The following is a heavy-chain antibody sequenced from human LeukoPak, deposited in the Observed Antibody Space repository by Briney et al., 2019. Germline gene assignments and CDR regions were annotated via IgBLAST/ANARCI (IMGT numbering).Heavy chain of an antibody. CDR2: INHSGST. J-gene: IGHJ3*02. Sequence: PSETLSLTCAVYGGSFSGYYWSWIRQPPGKGLEWIGEINHSGSTNYNPSLKSRVTISVDTSKNQFSLKLSSVTAADTAVYYCARGPGYCSSTSCYGPRAFDIWGQGTMVTVSS. CDR3: ARGPGYCSSTSCYGPRAFDI. V-gene: IGHV4-34*01. CDR1: GGSFSGYY. D-gene: IGHD2-2*01.